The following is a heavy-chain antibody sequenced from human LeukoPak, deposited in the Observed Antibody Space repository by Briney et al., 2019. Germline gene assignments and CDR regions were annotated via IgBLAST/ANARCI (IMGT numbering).Heavy chain of an antibody. D-gene: IGHD5-18*01. CDR1: GGSISSYH. V-gene: IGHV4-59*01. J-gene: IGHJ6*03. CDR3: ARETRNQLWLHYYYYMDV. CDR2: IYYSGST. Sequence: PSETLSLTCTVSGGSISSYHWSWVRQPPGKGLEWIGYIYYSGSTNYNPSLKSRVTISVDTSKNQFSLKLSSVTAADTAVYYCARETRNQLWLHYYYYMDVWGKGTTVTVSS.